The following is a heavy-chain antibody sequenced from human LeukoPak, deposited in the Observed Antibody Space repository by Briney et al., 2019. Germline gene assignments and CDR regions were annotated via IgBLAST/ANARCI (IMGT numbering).Heavy chain of an antibody. CDR1: GYTFTSYY. CDR3: ARDGDGQQAAGTNFDY. V-gene: IGHV1-46*01. J-gene: IGHJ4*02. D-gene: IGHD6-13*01. Sequence: ASVKVSCKASGYTFTSYYMHWVRQAPRQGLEWMGIINPSGGSTSYAQKFQGRVTMTRDTSTSTVYMELSSLRSEDTAVYYCARDGDGQQAAGTNFDYWGQGTLVTVSS. CDR2: INPSGGST.